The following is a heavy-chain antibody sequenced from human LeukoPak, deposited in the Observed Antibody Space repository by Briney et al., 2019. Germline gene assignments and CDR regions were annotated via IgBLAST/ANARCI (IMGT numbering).Heavy chain of an antibody. Sequence: GESLKISCKGSGYSFTSYWIGWVRQAPGQGLEWMGRINPNSGGTNYAQKFQGRVTMTRDTSISTAYMELSRLRSDDTAVYYCARVGQKLVPFDYWGQGTLVTVSS. CDR2: INPNSGGT. CDR3: ARVGQKLVPFDY. V-gene: IGHV1-2*06. J-gene: IGHJ4*02. CDR1: GYSFTSYW. D-gene: IGHD6-13*01.